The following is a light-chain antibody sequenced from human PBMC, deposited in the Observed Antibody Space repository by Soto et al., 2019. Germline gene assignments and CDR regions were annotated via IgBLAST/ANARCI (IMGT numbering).Light chain of an antibody. V-gene: IGKV1-5*03. J-gene: IGKJ1*01. CDR3: QQYNSYSPWT. Sequence: DIQMTQSPSTLSASVGDRVTITCRASQSISSWLAWYQQKPGKAPKLLIYKASSLETGVPSRFSGSGSGTKFTLTISSLQPDDFSTYYCQQYNSYSPWTFGHGTKVDIK. CDR2: KAS. CDR1: QSISSW.